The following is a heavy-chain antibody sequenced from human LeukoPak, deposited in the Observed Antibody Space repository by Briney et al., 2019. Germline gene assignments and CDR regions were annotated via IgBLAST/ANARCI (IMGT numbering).Heavy chain of an antibody. Sequence: SETLSLTCTVSGCSVSSGSYYWRSLRQPPGKGLEWIAYLYFSGCTNYYPSLKSRITISVNTTKNQCSLKLSSVTAGDTAGYYCARYLGPGDPGFDYWGQGTLVSVST. J-gene: IGHJ4*02. CDR3: ARYLGPGDPGFDY. V-gene: IGHV4-61*01. CDR1: GCSVSSGSYY. CDR2: LYFSGCT. D-gene: IGHD7-27*01.